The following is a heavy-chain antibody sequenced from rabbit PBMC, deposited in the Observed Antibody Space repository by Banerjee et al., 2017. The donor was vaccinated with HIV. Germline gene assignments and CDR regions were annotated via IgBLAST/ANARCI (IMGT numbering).Heavy chain of an antibody. CDR3: ASPYAGVAGFGYAVFDL. J-gene: IGHJ4*01. Sequence: QEQLVESGGGLVQPEGSLTLTCTASGFSFSSSYWMCWVRQAPGKGLEWIACIGTGDGNTYYASWAKGRFTISKTSSTTVTLQMTSLTAADTATYFCASPYAGVAGFGYAVFDLWGPGTLVTVS. V-gene: IGHV1S45*01. CDR2: IGTGDGNT. CDR1: GFSFSSSYW. D-gene: IGHD6-1*01.